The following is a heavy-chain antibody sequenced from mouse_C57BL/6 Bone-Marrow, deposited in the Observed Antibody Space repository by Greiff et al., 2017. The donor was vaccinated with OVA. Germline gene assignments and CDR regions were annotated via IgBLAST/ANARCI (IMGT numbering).Heavy chain of an antibody. V-gene: IGHV3-6*01. J-gene: IGHJ3*01. D-gene: IGHD2-3*01. Sequence: DVKLQESGPGLVKPSQSLSLTCSVTGYSITSGYYWNWIRQFPGNKLEWMGYISYDGSNNYNPSLKNRISITRDTSKNQFFLKLNSVTTEDTATYYCARGAYDGYTWFAYWGQGTLVTVSA. CDR3: ARGAYDGYTWFAY. CDR2: ISYDGSN. CDR1: GYSITSGYY.